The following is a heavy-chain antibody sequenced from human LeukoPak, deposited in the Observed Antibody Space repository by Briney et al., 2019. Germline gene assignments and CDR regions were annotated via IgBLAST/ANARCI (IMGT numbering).Heavy chain of an antibody. V-gene: IGHV3-23*01. Sequence: PGGSLRLSCAASGFTFSSYAMSCVRQAPGKGLEWVSALSTTGGSTYYADSVKGRFTISRDNSKNTLYLQMNRLRAEDTAVYYCARVGYNSGWYEYWGQGTLVTVSS. J-gene: IGHJ4*02. D-gene: IGHD6-19*01. CDR3: ARVGYNSGWYEY. CDR1: GFTFSSYA. CDR2: LSTTGGST.